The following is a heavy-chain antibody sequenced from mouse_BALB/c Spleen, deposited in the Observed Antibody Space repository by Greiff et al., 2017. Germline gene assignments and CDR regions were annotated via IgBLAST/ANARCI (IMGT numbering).Heavy chain of an antibody. Sequence: QVHVKQSGAELARPGASVKLSCKASGYTFTSYWMQWVKQRPGQGLEWIGAIYPGDGDTRYTQKFKGKATLTADKSSSTAYMQLSSLASEDSAVYYCARDYFDYWGQGTTLTVSS. V-gene: IGHV1-87*01. CDR1: GYTFTSYW. J-gene: IGHJ2*01. CDR2: IYPGDGDT. CDR3: ARDYFDY.